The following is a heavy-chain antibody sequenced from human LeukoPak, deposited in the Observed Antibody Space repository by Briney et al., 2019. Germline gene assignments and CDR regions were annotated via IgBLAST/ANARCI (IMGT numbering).Heavy chain of an antibody. CDR3: ACLAAIGS. CDR2: ISTSSTYI. V-gene: IGHV3-21*01. CDR1: GFTFSTYT. J-gene: IGHJ4*02. D-gene: IGHD2-15*01. Sequence: PGGSLRLSCAASGFTFSTYTMNWVRQAPGKGLEWVSSISTSSTYIYYADSVKGRFTISRDNAKNSLYLQMNSLRAEDTAVYYCACLAAIGSWGEGTLVTVSS.